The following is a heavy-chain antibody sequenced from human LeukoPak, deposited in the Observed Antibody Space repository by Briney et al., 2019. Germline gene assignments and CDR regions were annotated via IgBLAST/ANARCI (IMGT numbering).Heavy chain of an antibody. CDR1: GYTFTSYG. D-gene: IGHD5-18*01. V-gene: IGHV1-18*01. Sequence: ASVKVSCKASGYTFTSYGISWVRQAPGQGLEWMGWISAYNGNTNYAQKLQGRVTMTTDTSTSTAYMELRSLRSDDTAVYYCARGGGYSYGFSEDYYYYMDVWGKGTTVTISS. CDR3: ARGGGYSYGFSEDYYYYMDV. J-gene: IGHJ6*03. CDR2: ISAYNGNT.